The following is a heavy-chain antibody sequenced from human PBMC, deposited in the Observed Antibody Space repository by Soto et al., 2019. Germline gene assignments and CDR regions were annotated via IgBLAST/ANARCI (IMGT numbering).Heavy chain of an antibody. CDR1: GFTFSSYS. J-gene: IGHJ6*02. CDR3: ARETPYSSSWVLYGMDV. V-gene: IGHV3-21*01. Sequence: EVQLVESGGGLVKPGGSLRLSCAASGFTFSSYSMNWVRQAPGKGLEWVSSISSSSSYIYYADSVKGRFTISRDNAKNSLYLKMNSLRAEDTAVYYCARETPYSSSWVLYGMDVWGQGTTVTVSS. CDR2: ISSSSSYI. D-gene: IGHD6-13*01.